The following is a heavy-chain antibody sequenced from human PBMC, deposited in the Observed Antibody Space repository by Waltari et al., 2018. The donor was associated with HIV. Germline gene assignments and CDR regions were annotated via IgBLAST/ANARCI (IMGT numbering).Heavy chain of an antibody. V-gene: IGHV1-3*01. CDR2: INAGNGNT. Sequence: QVQLVQSGAEVKKPGASVKVSCKASGYTFTTYAMHWVRQGPGQRLEWMGWINAGNGNTKYSQNLQGRVTITRDTSASTAYMELSSLRSEDTAVYYCARDHCSSTSCVFDYWGQGTLVTVSS. D-gene: IGHD2-2*01. CDR1: GYTFTTYA. J-gene: IGHJ4*02. CDR3: ARDHCSSTSCVFDY.